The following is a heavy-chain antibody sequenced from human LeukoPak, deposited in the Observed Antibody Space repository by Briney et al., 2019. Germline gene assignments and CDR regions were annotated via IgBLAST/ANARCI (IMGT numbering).Heavy chain of an antibody. CDR2: INTDGSIT. D-gene: IGHD3-10*01. CDR3: ARRGDDFDY. CDR1: GFTFSSYW. J-gene: IGHJ4*02. V-gene: IGHV3-74*01. Sequence: PGGSLRLSCAASGFTFSSYWMHWVRQAPGKGLVWVSRINTDGSITTYADSVKGRFTISRDNAKNTLYLQMNSLRAEDTAVYYCARRGDDFDYWGQGTLVTVSS.